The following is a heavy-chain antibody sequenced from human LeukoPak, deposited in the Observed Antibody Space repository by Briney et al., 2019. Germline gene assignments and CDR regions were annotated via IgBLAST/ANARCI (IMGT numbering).Heavy chain of an antibody. D-gene: IGHD1-26*01. CDR3: AKDALAKYDYYYYMDV. Sequence: GGSLRLSCAASGFTFSSYGMHWVRQAPGKGLEWVAFIRYDGSNKYYADSVKGRFTISRDNSKNTLYLQMNSLRAEDTAVYYCAKDALAKYDYYYYMDVWGKGTTVTVSS. CDR2: IRYDGSNK. V-gene: IGHV3-30*02. CDR1: GFTFSSYG. J-gene: IGHJ6*03.